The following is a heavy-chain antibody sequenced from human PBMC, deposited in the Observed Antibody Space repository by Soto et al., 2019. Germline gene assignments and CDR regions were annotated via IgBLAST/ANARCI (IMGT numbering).Heavy chain of an antibody. CDR2: ISSGGGNI. CDR1: GFPFSSYE. Sequence: EVQLVESGGVLVQPGESLRLSCAASGFPFSSYEMNRVRQAPGKGLEWVAYISSGGGNIYYAESGKGRFTISRDNAKNSVDLQMNSLRAEDTAVYYCARDRWLRYSGYDWHFDYWGQGTLVTVSS. V-gene: IGHV3-48*03. CDR3: ARDRWLRYSGYDWHFDY. J-gene: IGHJ4*02. D-gene: IGHD5-12*01.